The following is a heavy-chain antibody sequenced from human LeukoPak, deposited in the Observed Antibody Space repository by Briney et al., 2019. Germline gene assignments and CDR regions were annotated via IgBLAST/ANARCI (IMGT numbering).Heavy chain of an antibody. J-gene: IGHJ4*02. D-gene: IGHD3-10*01. CDR1: GYTFTSYG. CDR3: ARDRPGALLWFGESFSY. V-gene: IGHV1-18*01. CDR2: ISAYNGNT. Sequence: PGASVKVSCKASGYTFTSYGISWVRQAPGQGLEWMGWISAYNGNTNYAQKLQGRVTMTTDTSTSTAYMELRSLRSDDTAVYYCARDRPGALLWFGESFSYWGQGTLVTVSS.